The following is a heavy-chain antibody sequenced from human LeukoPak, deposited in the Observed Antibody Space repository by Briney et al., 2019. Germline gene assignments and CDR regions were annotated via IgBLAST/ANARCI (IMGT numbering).Heavy chain of an antibody. CDR2: ISGSGGST. CDR3: AKGEYSSSGAFDY. Sequence: GGSLRLSCAASGFTFSSYAMSWVRQAPGKGLEWVSAISGSGGSTYYADSVKGRFTISRDNSKNTLYLQMNSLRAENTAVYYCAKGEYSSSGAFDYWGQGTLVTVSS. D-gene: IGHD6-6*01. V-gene: IGHV3-23*01. J-gene: IGHJ4*02. CDR1: GFTFSSYA.